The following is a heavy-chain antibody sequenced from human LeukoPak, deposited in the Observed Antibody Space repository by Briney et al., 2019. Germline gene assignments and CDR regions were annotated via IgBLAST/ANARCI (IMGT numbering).Heavy chain of an antibody. J-gene: IGHJ1*01. V-gene: IGHV3-21*01. D-gene: IGHD6-19*01. CDR2: ISGSRSDI. CDR1: GFSPSNYS. CDR3: ARGPGIAVAPLQH. Sequence: GGSLRLSCAVSGFSPSNYSMSWVRQAPGEGLEWGSSISGSRSDIYYADSVKGRFTISSDNAKNSLYLQMNSLRAEDTAVYYCARGPGIAVAPLQHWGQGTLVTVSS.